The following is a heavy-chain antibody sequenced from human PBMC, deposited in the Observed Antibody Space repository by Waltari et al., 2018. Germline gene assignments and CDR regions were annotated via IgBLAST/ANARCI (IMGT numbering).Heavy chain of an antibody. V-gene: IGHV4-4*02. D-gene: IGHD2-15*01. Sequence: QLQLQESGPGLVKPSGTLSLSCAVSGDSVTSTYWWSWVRQSPQRGLEWIGQVHGSGKTNYNPSVASRVTTSLDASNNRFSLRVTSATAADTAVYYCARDRGRGLYLDTWGPGTLVTVSP. CDR1: GDSVTSTYW. CDR2: VHGSGKT. J-gene: IGHJ5*02. CDR3: ARDRGRGLYLDT.